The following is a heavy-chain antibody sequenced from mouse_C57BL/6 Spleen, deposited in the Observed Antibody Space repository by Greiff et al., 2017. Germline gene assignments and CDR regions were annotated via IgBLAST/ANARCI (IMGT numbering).Heavy chain of an antibody. D-gene: IGHD1-1*01. CDR3: VFITTSYWYFDV. Sequence: EVQLQQSGPELVKPGASVKISCKASGYTFTDYYMNWVKQSHGKSLEWIGDINPNNGGTSYNQKFKGKATLTVDKSSSTAYMELRSLTSEDSAVYYCVFITTSYWYFDVWGTGTTVTVSS. CDR2: INPNNGGT. J-gene: IGHJ1*03. V-gene: IGHV1-26*01. CDR1: GYTFTDYY.